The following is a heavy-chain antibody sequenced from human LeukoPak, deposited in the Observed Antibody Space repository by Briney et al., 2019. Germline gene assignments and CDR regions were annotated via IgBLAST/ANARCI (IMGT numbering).Heavy chain of an antibody. CDR3: ARDRGQLLRMDV. D-gene: IGHD2-2*01. CDR1: GFTFSSNA. Sequence: GRSLRLSCAASGFTFSSNAMHWVRQAPGKGLEWVAVISYDGSNKYYSDSVKGRFTISRDNSKNTLYLQMNSLRAEDTAVYYCARDRGQLLRMDVWGKGTTVTVSS. V-gene: IGHV3-30*04. J-gene: IGHJ6*04. CDR2: ISYDGSNK.